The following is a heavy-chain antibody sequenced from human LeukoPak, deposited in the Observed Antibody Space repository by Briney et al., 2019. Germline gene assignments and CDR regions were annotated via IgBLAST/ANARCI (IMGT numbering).Heavy chain of an antibody. D-gene: IGHD3-22*01. CDR2: INPNRGGT. J-gene: IGHJ4*02. CDR1: AYTFTTYY. V-gene: IGHV1-2*02. Sequence: ASVKVSCKASAYTFTTYYMHWVRQAPGQGLEWMGWINPNRGGTNYAQKFQGRVTMTRDTSISTTYMELSRLRSDDTAVYYCARFRVYDSIAAFDYWGQGTLVSVST. CDR3: ARFRVYDSIAAFDY.